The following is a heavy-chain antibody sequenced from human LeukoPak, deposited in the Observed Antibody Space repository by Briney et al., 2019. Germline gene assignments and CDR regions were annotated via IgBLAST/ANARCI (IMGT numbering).Heavy chain of an antibody. CDR1: GFTLSDYY. CDR2: ISSSGSTI. V-gene: IGHV3-11*01. J-gene: IGHJ6*03. Sequence: MPGGSLRLSCAASGFTLSDYYMSWIRQAPGKGLEWVSYISSSGSTIYYADSVKGRFTISRDNAKNSLYLQMNSLRAEDTAVYYCARDSSWNDVLGYYYYYMDVWGKGTTVTVSS. CDR3: ARDSSWNDVLGYYYYYMDV. D-gene: IGHD1-1*01.